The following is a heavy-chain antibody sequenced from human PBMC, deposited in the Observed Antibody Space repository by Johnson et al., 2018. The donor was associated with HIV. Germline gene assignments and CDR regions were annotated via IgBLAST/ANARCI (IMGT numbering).Heavy chain of an antibody. V-gene: IGHV3-74*01. CDR3: AREEGSDMLTRGDAFDI. Sequence: VQLVESGGGLVQPGGSLRLSCAASGFTFSSYWMHWVRQAPEKGLEWVSGINWNGGSTGYADSVKGRFTIYRDNAKNSLSLQMNSLRAEDTAIYYCAREEGSDMLTRGDAFDIWGQGTMVTVSS. CDR2: INWNGGST. J-gene: IGHJ3*02. D-gene: IGHD3-9*01. CDR1: GFTFSSYW.